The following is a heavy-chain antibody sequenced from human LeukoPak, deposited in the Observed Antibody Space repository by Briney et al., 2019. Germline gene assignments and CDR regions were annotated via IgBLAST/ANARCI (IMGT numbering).Heavy chain of an antibody. D-gene: IGHD3-10*01. Sequence: GGSLRLSCGASVFTFSNAWMSWVRQAPGKGLEWVVRIKSKTYGGTTDYAAPVKGRFTISRDHSKNTLYQQMNSLKTEDTAVYYCTTELQGGFGGLGLYYFDYWGQGTLVTVSS. CDR2: IKSKTYGGTT. CDR1: VFTFSNAW. CDR3: TTELQGGFGGLGLYYFDY. J-gene: IGHJ4*02. V-gene: IGHV3-15*01.